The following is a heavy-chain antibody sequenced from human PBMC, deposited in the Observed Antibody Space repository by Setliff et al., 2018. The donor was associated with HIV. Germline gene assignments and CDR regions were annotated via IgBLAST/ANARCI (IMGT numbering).Heavy chain of an antibody. D-gene: IGHD6-19*01. Sequence: ASVKVSCKASGYTFTGYYMHWVRQAPGQGLEWMGRINPNSGGTNYAQKFQGRVTMTRDTSISTAYMELSRLRSDDTAVYYCARTIPLAGSDMDLWGKGTTVTVSS. CDR3: ARTIPLAGSDMDL. J-gene: IGHJ6*03. V-gene: IGHV1-2*06. CDR1: GYTFTGYY. CDR2: INPNSGGT.